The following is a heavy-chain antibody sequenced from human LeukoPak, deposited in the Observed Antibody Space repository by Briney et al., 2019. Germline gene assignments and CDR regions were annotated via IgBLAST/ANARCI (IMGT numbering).Heavy chain of an antibody. D-gene: IGHD3-16*01. CDR1: GFTFSSYG. CDR2: IWYDGSNK. CDR3: ARDATSLEKQGVFDY. V-gene: IGHV3-33*01. Sequence: PGGSLRLSCAASGFTFSSYGMHWVRQAPGKGLEWVAVIWYDGSNKYYADSVKGRFTISRDNSKNTLYLQMNSLRAEDTAVYYCARDATSLEKQGVFDYWSQGTLVTVSS. J-gene: IGHJ4*02.